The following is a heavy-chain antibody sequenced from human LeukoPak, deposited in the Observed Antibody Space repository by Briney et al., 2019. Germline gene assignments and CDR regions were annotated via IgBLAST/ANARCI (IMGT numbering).Heavy chain of an antibody. CDR3: AKDISGWYGSGSYYQG. CDR2: ISGSGAST. CDR1: GVTLSNYA. J-gene: IGHJ4*02. D-gene: IGHD3-10*01. Sequence: GGSLRLSCVASGVTLSNYAMSWVRQAPGKGLECVSAISGSGASTYSADSVKGRFSISRDNAKNALYLQMNSLRAEDTAVYYCAKDISGWYGSGSYYQGWGQGTLVTVSS. V-gene: IGHV3-23*01.